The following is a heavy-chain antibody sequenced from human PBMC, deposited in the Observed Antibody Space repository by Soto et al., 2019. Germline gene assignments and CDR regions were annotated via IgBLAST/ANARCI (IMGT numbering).Heavy chain of an antibody. V-gene: IGHV4-30-4*01. CDR3: VRRISGWYHPFDY. CDR1: GGSISSGDYY. Sequence: QVQLQESGPGLVKPSQTLSLTCTVSGGSISSGDYYWSWIRQPPGKGLEWIGYIYYSGSTYYNPSLKSRVTISVDTSKNQFSLKLSSVTAADTAVYYCVRRISGWYHPFDYWGQGTLVTVSS. D-gene: IGHD6-19*01. CDR2: IYYSGST. J-gene: IGHJ4*02.